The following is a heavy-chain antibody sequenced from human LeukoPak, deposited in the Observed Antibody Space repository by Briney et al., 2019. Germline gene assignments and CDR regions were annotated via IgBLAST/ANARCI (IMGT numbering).Heavy chain of an antibody. CDR3: AKDYRPHDFWSGLVDY. D-gene: IGHD3-3*01. CDR1: GFTVSSNY. J-gene: IGHJ4*02. CDR2: IYSGGST. Sequence: PGGSLRLSCAASGFTVSSNYMSWVRQAPGKGLEWVSIIYSGGSTFYADSVKGRFTISRDNSKNTLYLQMNSLRAEDTAVYYCAKDYRPHDFWSGLVDYWGQGTLVTVSS. V-gene: IGHV3-53*01.